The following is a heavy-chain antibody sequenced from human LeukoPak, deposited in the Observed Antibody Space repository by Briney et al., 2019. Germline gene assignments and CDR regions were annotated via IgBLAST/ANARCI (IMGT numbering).Heavy chain of an antibody. CDR1: GFTFSSYW. V-gene: IGHV3-7*01. Sequence: GSLRLSCAASGFTFSSYWMSWVRQAPGKGLEWVANIKQDGSEKYYVDSVKGRFTISRDNAKNSLYLQMNSLRAEDTAVYYCASRYCSSTSCYTEAFDYWGQGTLVTVSS. CDR2: IKQDGSEK. D-gene: IGHD2-2*02. CDR3: ASRYCSSTSCYTEAFDY. J-gene: IGHJ4*02.